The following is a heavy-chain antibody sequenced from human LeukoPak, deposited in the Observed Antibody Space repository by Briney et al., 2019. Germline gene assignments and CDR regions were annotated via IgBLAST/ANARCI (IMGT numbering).Heavy chain of an antibody. V-gene: IGHV3-48*01. D-gene: IGHD2-2*01. Sequence: PGGSLRLSCAASGFSFSTSSMSWVRQTPGKGLKWISYIRGSSTTIYYADSVKGRFTLSRDNARNSLSLQMNDLRAEDTGVYFCARDARSHCGTDACYGPYFDYWGQGSLVTVST. CDR1: GFSFSTSS. J-gene: IGHJ4*02. CDR2: IRGSSTTI. CDR3: ARDARSHCGTDACYGPYFDY.